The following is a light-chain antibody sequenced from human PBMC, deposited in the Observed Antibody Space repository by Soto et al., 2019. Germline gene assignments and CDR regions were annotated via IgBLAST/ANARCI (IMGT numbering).Light chain of an antibody. CDR1: QSVSSN. CDR2: GAS. J-gene: IGKJ4*01. V-gene: IGKV3-15*01. Sequence: EIVMTQSPATLSVSPGERATLSCRASQSVSSNLAWYQQKPGQAPRLLFYGASTRADGIPARFSGSGSGTEFTLTMSSLQSEDFAVYYCQQYNSWPLTFGGGTKVEIK. CDR3: QQYNSWPLT.